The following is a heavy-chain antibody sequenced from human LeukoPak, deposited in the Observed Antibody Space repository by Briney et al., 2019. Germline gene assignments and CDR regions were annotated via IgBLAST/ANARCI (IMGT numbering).Heavy chain of an antibody. CDR1: GFTVSAHA. Sequence: PGGSLRLSCAASGFTVSAHAMAWVRQAPGKGLEWVSTIYDDNTYYADSVKGRFTISRDNSKNTLYLQMNSLRAEDTAVYYCARDVGSLNTYYDFWSGSLDYWGQGTLVTVSS. J-gene: IGHJ4*02. CDR2: IYDDNT. D-gene: IGHD3-3*01. CDR3: ARDVGSLNTYYDFWSGSLDY. V-gene: IGHV3-66*02.